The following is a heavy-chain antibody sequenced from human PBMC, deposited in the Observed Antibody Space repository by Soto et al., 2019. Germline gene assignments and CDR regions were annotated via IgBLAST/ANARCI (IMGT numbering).Heavy chain of an antibody. CDR3: ARLRFLEWSLY. CDR2: IYYSGSN. CDR1: ARSTSSGDYH. J-gene: IGHJ4*02. V-gene: IGHV4-30-4*01. Sequence: YQTRPLPCILGARSTSSGDYHLSWIRQPPGKGLEWIGYIYYSGSNYYNPSLKSRVTISVDTSKNQFSLKLSSVTAADTAVYYCARLRFLEWSLYWGQGTLVTVSS. D-gene: IGHD3-3*01.